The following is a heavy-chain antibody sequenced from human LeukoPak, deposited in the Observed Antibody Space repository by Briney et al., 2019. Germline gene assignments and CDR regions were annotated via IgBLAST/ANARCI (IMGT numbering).Heavy chain of an antibody. CDR3: ARARYTSGWETLDY. V-gene: IGHV3-48*03. D-gene: IGHD6-19*01. CDR2: IRSSGSIK. Sequence: AGGSLRLSCIASGFAFNSYEMNWVRQAPGKGLECVSYIRSSGSIKHYADSVKGRFTISRDNAKNSLYLQMNSLRAKDTAVYYCARARYTSGWETLDYWGQGTLVTVSS. CDR1: GFAFNSYE. J-gene: IGHJ4*02.